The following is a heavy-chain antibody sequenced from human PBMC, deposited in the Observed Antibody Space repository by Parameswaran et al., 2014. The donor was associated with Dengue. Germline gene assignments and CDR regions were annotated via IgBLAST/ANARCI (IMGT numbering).Heavy chain of an antibody. CDR2: IWYDGSNK. Sequence: QAGSRLKISCAASGFTFSSYGMHWVRQAPGKGLEWVAVIWYDGSNKYYADSVKGRFTISRDNSKNTLYLQMNSLRAEDTAVYYCARAYYYDSSGYYYPWGQGTLVTVSS. J-gene: IGHJ5*02. V-gene: IGHV3-33*01. CDR3: ARAYYYDSSGYYYP. D-gene: IGHD3-22*01. CDR1: GFTFSSYG.